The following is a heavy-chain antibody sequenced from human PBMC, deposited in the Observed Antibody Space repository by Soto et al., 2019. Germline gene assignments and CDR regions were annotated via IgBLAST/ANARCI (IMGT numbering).Heavy chain of an antibody. Sequence: QVQLVESGGGVVQPGRSLRLSCAASGFTYSTYGMHWVRQAPGKGLEWVAVIWYDGSNKYYADSVKGRFTISRDNSKNTLFLQQTSLRDEETYVYDCARRGGYGSGGRNYCDYWGQGTLVTVSS. CDR3: ARRGGYGSGGRNYCDY. D-gene: IGHD2-15*01. J-gene: IGHJ4*02. CDR2: IWYDGSNK. V-gene: IGHV3-33*01. CDR1: GFTYSTYG.